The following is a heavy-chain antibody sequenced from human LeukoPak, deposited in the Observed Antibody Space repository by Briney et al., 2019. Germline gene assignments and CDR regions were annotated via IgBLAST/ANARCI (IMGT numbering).Heavy chain of an antibody. CDR2: IYYSGST. CDR3: ARHQRGNSDASDI. D-gene: IGHD4-23*01. V-gene: IGHV4-59*01. J-gene: IGHJ3*02. Sequence: PSETLSLTCTVSGGSISSYYWSWIRQPPGKGLEWIGYIYYSGSTNYNPSLKTRVTISVDTSKNQFSLKLSSVTAADTAVYYCARHQRGNSDASDIWGQGTMVTVSS. CDR1: GGSISSYY.